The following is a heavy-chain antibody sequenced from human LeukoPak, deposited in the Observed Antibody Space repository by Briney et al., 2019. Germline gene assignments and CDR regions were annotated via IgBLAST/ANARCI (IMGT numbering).Heavy chain of an antibody. CDR1: GFTFSDYY. J-gene: IGHJ5*02. V-gene: IGHV3-11*01. CDR2: ISSSGSTI. CDR3: AREHLGDYASWFDP. D-gene: IGHD4-17*01. Sequence: GGSLRLSCAASGFTFSDYYMSWIRQAPGKGLEWVSYISSSGSTIYYADSVKGRFTISRDNAKDSLYLQMNSLRAEDTAVYYCAREHLGDYASWFDPWGQGTLVTVSS.